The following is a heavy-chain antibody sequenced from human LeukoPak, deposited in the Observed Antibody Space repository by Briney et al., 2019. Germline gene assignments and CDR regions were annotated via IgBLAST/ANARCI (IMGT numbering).Heavy chain of an antibody. V-gene: IGHV1-2*02. CDR3: ARVSIVVVTAILGY. J-gene: IGHJ4*02. CDR1: GGTFSSYA. CDR2: INPNSGGT. Sequence: ASVKVSCKASGGTFSSYAISWVRQAPGQGLEWMGWINPNSGGTNYAQKFQGRVTMTRDTSISTAYMELSRLRSDDTAVYYCARVSIVVVTAILGYWGQGTLVTVSS. D-gene: IGHD2-21*02.